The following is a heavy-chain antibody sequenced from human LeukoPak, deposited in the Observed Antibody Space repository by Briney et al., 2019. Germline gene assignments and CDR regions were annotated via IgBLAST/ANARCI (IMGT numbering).Heavy chain of an antibody. CDR1: GDTFTSQY. V-gene: IGHV1-46*04. J-gene: IGHJ4*02. CDR3: ARNNVGSSGWTGLGF. CDR2: IKPHDGST. D-gene: IGHD6-19*01. Sequence: ASVKVSCRTFGDTFTSQYIQWVRQAPGQGLEWMGLIKPHDGSTFYAQSLQGRVTLTRDTSTSTVYMDLSSLRSGDTAIYFCARNNVGSSGWTGLGFWGQGTLVTVSS.